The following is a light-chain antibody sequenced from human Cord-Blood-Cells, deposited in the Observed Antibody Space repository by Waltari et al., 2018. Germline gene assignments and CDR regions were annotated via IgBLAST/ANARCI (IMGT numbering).Light chain of an antibody. CDR3: SSYTSSSTWV. V-gene: IGLV2-14*01. CDR1: SSDVGGYNY. J-gene: IGLJ3*02. CDR2: DVS. Sequence: QSALTQPASVSGSPGQSITISCTGTSSDVGGYNYVSWYQQHPGKAPKPVIYDVSKRPSGVSHRFSDSKSGTTASLTISGLQAEDEADYYCSSYTSSSTWVFGGATQLTVL.